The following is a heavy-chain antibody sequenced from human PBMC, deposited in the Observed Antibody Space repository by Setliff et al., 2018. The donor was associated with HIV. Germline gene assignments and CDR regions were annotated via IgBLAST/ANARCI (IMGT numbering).Heavy chain of an antibody. D-gene: IGHD3-9*01. CDR3: ARVDWAFVSDV. CDR1: GFTFSSHS. J-gene: IGHJ3*01. V-gene: IGHV3-11*06. Sequence: GGSLRLSCAASGFTFSSHSMGWIRQAPGKGLEWVSYVSSSSTNFTKYADSVKGRFSISRDNARNSLYLQMNSLRAEDTAVYYCARVDWAFVSDVWGQGTTVTVSS. CDR2: VSSSSTNFT.